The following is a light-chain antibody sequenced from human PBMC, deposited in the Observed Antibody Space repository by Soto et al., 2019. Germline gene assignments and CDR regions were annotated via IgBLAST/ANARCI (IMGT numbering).Light chain of an antibody. J-gene: IGKJ2*01. CDR1: KSVLYSSNNKNY. Sequence: DIVMTQSPDSLAVSLGERATINCKSSKSVLYSSNNKNYLAWYQQKPGQPTKLLIYWASTLESGVPDRFSGRVSGTDFTLTISSLQAEDVAVYYGQPYYGTIYNFGQGPKLEIK. CDR3: QPYYGTIYN. CDR2: WAS. V-gene: IGKV4-1*01.